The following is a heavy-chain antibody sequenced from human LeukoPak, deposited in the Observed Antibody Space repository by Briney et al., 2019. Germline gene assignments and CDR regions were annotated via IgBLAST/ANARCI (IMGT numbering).Heavy chain of an antibody. CDR1: GGSISSYY. CDR2: IYYSGST. V-gene: IGHV4-59*01. CDR3: ARGADGGATYYYYYGMDV. J-gene: IGHJ6*02. D-gene: IGHD1-26*01. Sequence: SETLSLTCTVSGGSISSYYWSWIRQPPGKGLEWIGYIYYSGSTYYNPSLKSRVTISVDTSKNQFSLKLSSVTAADTAVYYCARGADGGATYYYYYGMDVWGQGTTVTVSS.